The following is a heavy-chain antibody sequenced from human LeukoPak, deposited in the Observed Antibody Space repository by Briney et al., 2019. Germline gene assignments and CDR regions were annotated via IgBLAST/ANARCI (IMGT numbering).Heavy chain of an antibody. CDR1: GFTFSSYA. CDR3: ARDFRPVVGAAGTFDY. D-gene: IGHD6-13*01. CDR2: ISYDGSNK. J-gene: IGHJ4*02. V-gene: IGHV3-30*04. Sequence: GGSLRLSCAASGFTFSSYAMDWVRQAPGKGLEWVAVISYDGSNKYYADSVKGRFTISRDNSKNTLYMQMNSLRDEDTAVYFCARDFRPVVGAAGTFDYWGQGTLVTVSS.